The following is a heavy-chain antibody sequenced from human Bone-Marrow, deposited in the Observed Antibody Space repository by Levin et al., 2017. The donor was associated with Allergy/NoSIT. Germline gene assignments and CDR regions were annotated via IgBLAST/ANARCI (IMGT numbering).Heavy chain of an antibody. CDR1: GDSVRYSSYF. Sequence: KASETLSLTCTVSGDSVRYSSYFWGWIRQPPGTGLEWIGNIYYNGSTYYNPPLKSRVTISVDTSKNQFSLKLTSVTAADTAIYYCARVPAYSYGIYGDYWGQGTLVTVSS. V-gene: IGHV4-39*01. J-gene: IGHJ4*02. CDR2: IYYNGST. CDR3: ARVPAYSYGIYGDY. D-gene: IGHD5-18*01.